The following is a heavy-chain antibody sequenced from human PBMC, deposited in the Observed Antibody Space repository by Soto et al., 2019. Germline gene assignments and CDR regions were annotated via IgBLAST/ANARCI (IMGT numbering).Heavy chain of an antibody. D-gene: IGHD2-2*02. CDR3: AREYTSWPLAYGLDV. CDR1: GFTFSTYS. V-gene: IGHV3-21*01. CDR2: ISSRSDI. Sequence: PGGSLRLSCVGSGFTFSTYSINWVRQAPGQGLEWVSYISSRSDIYYADSVKGRFTISRDNAKNSVSLQMNSLRAEDTAVYYCAREYTSWPLAYGLDVWVQGTTVTVSS. J-gene: IGHJ6*02.